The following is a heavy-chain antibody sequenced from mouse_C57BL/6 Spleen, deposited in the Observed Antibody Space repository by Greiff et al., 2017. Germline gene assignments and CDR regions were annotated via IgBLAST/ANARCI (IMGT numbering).Heavy chain of an antibody. CDR3: AGHGDYYFDY. J-gene: IGHJ2*01. CDR1: GFTFSSYT. CDR2: ISGGGGNT. Sequence: EVMLVESGGGLVKPGGSLKLSCAASGFTFSSYTMSWVRQTPEKRLEWVATISGGGGNTYYPDSVKGRFTISRDNAKNTLYLQMSSLRSEDTALDYCAGHGDYYFDYWGQGTTLTVSS. D-gene: IGHD2-13*01. V-gene: IGHV5-9*01.